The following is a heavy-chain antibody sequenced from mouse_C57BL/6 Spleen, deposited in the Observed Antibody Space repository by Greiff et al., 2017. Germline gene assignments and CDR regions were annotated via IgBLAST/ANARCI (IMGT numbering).Heavy chain of an antibody. V-gene: IGHV1-53*01. Sequence: QVQLQQSGPELVKPGASVKISCKASGYAFSSSWMNWVKQRPGQGLEWIGNINPSNGGTNYNEKFKSKATLTVDKSSSTAYMQLSSLTSEDSAVYYCARGYYGSSFDYWGQGTTLTVSS. CDR3: ARGYYGSSFDY. D-gene: IGHD1-1*01. CDR2: INPSNGGT. CDR1: GYAFSSSW. J-gene: IGHJ2*01.